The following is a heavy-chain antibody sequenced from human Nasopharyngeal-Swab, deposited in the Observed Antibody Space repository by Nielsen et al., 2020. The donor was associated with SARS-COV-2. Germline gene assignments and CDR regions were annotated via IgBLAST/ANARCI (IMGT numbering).Heavy chain of an antibody. V-gene: IGHV3-23*01. CDR2: ISGSGGST. J-gene: IGHJ5*02. CDR3: AKSSRIVVVPAAKWFDP. CDR1: GFTFSSYA. Sequence: GESLKISRAASGFTFSSYAMSWVRQAPGKGLEWVSAISGSGGSTYYADSVKGRFTISRDNSKNTLYLQMNSLRAEDTAVYYCAKSSRIVVVPAAKWFDPWGQGTLVTVSS. D-gene: IGHD2-2*01.